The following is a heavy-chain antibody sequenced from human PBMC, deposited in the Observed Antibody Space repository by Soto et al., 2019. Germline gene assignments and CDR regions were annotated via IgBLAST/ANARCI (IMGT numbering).Heavy chain of an antibody. V-gene: IGHV4-30-2*01. Sequence: QLQLQESGSGLVKPSQTLSLTCAVSGGSISSGGDSWNWIRRPPGKGLEWIGYIYHSGSTYYNPSLKGRVTISVDGSKNHFSLKLTSVTAADTAVYYCVRGSVSYVNFDSWGQGTLVTVSS. CDR1: GGSISSGGDS. D-gene: IGHD5-18*01. J-gene: IGHJ4*02. CDR3: VRGSVSYVNFDS. CDR2: IYHSGST.